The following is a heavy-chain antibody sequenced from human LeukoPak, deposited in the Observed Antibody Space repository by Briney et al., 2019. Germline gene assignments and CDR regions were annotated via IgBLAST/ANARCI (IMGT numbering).Heavy chain of an antibody. CDR1: GFTFSTYA. CDR3: MRGGTDDY. CDR2: MSYDGGTK. V-gene: IGHV3-30*01. Sequence: RGSLRLSCAASGFTFSTYAMHWFRQAPGKGLEWVAVMSYDGGTKYYADSVKGRFTISRDNSKNTLYLQLKSLRAEDTAVYYCMRGGTDDYWGEGALVTVSS. J-gene: IGHJ4*02. D-gene: IGHD3-16*01.